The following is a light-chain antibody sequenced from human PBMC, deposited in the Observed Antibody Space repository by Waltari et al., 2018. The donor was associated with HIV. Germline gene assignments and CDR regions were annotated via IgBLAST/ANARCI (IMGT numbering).Light chain of an antibody. CDR2: EVS. V-gene: IGKV2D-29*01. J-gene: IGKJ4*01. CDR3: MQTIQFPLT. CDR1: QSLLHIDGQTY. Sequence: DIVLTQTPLSLSVTPGQPASISCKSSQSLLHIDGQTYLDWYLQKPGQPPQALIYEVSSRFFGVSDRFSGSGSGTDFTLKISRVEAEDVGVYYCMQTIQFPLTFGGGTKVEIK.